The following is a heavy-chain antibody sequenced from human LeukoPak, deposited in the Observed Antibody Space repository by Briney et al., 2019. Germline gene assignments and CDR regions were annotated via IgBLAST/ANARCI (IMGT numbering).Heavy chain of an antibody. J-gene: IGHJ4*02. CDR1: GFTFDDYA. CDR2: ISWNSDNI. V-gene: IGHV3-9*01. D-gene: IGHD6-19*01. Sequence: PGRSLRLSCAASGFTFDDYAMHWVRQVPGKGLEWVSGISWNSDNIDYLDSVKGRFTISRDNAKNSPYLQMDSLRAEDTALYYCAKGMTSIAVAGGCFDYWGQGTLVTVSS. CDR3: AKGMTSIAVAGGCFDY.